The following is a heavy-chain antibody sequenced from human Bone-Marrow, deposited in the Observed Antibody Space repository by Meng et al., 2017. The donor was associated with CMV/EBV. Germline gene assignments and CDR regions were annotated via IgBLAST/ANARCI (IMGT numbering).Heavy chain of an antibody. CDR2: IYYSGST. CDR3: ARVPAFWGNSGYL. J-gene: IGHJ4*02. V-gene: IGHV4-30-4*08. D-gene: IGHD5-12*01. CDR1: GGSISSGDYY. Sequence: SETLSLTCTVSGGSISSGDYYWSWIRQPPGKGLEWIGHIYYSGSTYYNPSLKSRVTISVDTSKNQFSLKLSSVTAADTAVYYCARVPAFWGNSGYLWGQGTLVTVSS.